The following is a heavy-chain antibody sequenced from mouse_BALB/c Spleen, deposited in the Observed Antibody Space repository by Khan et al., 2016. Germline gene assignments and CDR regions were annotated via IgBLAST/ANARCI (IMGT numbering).Heavy chain of an antibody. CDR1: GYSITSDYA. J-gene: IGHJ2*01. D-gene: IGHD1-1*01. CDR3: ARDYYGISYFDY. V-gene: IGHV3-2*02. Sequence: EVQLQESGPGLVKPSQSLSLTCTVTGYSITSDYAWNWIRQFPGNKLEWMGYITSSGSTTYNPSLKSRISISRDTSKNPFFLPLTSVTADDTATYYCARDYYGISYFDYWGQGTTLTVSS. CDR2: ITSSGST.